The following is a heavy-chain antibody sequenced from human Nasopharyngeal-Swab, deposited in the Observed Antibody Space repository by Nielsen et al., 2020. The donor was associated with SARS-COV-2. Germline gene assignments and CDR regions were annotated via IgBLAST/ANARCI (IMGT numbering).Heavy chain of an antibody. CDR1: GFTFSSFA. CDR2: ISGGSDST. CDR3: AKDRDSGDDSDDYYHYYGMDV. V-gene: IGHV3-23*01. J-gene: IGHJ6*02. Sequence: GGSLRLSCAASGFTFSSFAMSWVRQAPGKGLEWVSVISGGSDSTYYTDSVRGRFTISRDNSKNTVNLQMNSLRVEDTAIYYCAKDRDSGDDSDDYYHYYGMDVWGQGTMVTVFS. D-gene: IGHD5-12*01.